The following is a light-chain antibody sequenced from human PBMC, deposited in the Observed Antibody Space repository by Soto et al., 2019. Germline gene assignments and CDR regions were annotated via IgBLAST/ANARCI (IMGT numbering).Light chain of an antibody. CDR1: SSDIGDYNY. Sequence: QSVLTRAASVSGSPGQSISISCTGTSSDIGDYNYVSWYQQRPEKAPELMIYGVNSRPPGVSNRFSGSKSGNTASLTISGLQAEDEADYYCSSYTSSITYVFGTGTKVTVL. CDR2: GVN. J-gene: IGLJ1*01. CDR3: SSYTSSITYV. V-gene: IGLV2-14*01.